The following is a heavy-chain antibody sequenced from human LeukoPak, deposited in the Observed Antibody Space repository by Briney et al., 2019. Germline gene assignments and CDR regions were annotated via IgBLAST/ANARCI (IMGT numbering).Heavy chain of an antibody. J-gene: IGHJ4*02. D-gene: IGHD1-26*01. CDR2: ISGSGGST. CDR3: AREFRSGSYSEFDH. Sequence: GGSLRLSCAASGFTFSSYAMSWVRQAPGKGLEWVSGISGSGGSTYYADSVKGRFTISRDNSKNTLYLQMNSLRAEDTAVYYCAREFRSGSYSEFDHWGQGTRVTVSS. CDR1: GFTFSSYA. V-gene: IGHV3-23*01.